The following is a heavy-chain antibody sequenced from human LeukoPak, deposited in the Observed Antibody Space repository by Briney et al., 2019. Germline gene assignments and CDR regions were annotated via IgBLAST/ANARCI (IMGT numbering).Heavy chain of an antibody. D-gene: IGHD5-18*01. Sequence: GGSLRLSCSASGFTVSNNYMSWVRQAPGKGLEWVSVIYTGDTTYYTDSVKGRFTISRDNAKNTLYLQMNSLRAEDTAVYYCARDSGYIYGQGLPAGFDYWGQGTLVTVSS. CDR3: ARDSGYIYGQGLPAGFDY. J-gene: IGHJ4*02. CDR1: GFTVSNNY. V-gene: IGHV3-53*01. CDR2: IYTGDTT.